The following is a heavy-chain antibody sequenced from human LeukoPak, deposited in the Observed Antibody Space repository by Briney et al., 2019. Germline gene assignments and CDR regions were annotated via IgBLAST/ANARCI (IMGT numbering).Heavy chain of an antibody. CDR2: IYPGDSDT. CDR3: ARRPTVVTTRGYFDY. V-gene: IGHV5-51*01. D-gene: IGHD4-23*01. Sequence: PGESLKISCKGSGYSFTSYWIGWVRQLPGKGLEWMGIIYPGDSDTRYSPSFQGQVTISADKSIGTAYLQWSSLEASDTAMYSCARRPTVVTTRGYFDYWGQGTLVTVSS. J-gene: IGHJ4*02. CDR1: GYSFTSYW.